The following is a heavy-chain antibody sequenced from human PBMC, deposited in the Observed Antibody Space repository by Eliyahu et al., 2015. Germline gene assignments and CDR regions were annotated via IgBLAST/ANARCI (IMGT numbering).Heavy chain of an antibody. CDR2: IIPIFGTA. CDR1: GGTFRSYT. Sequence: QVQLVQSGAEVKKPGSSVRVSCKASGGTFRSYTIDWVRQAPGQGLEWMGGIIPIFGTANYAQKFQGRVTITADESTSTAYMELSSLRSEDTAVYYCARGPETKSVFYYNYWGQGTLVTVSS. V-gene: IGHV1-69*01. CDR3: ARGPETKSVFYYNY. J-gene: IGHJ4*02. D-gene: IGHD4-11*01.